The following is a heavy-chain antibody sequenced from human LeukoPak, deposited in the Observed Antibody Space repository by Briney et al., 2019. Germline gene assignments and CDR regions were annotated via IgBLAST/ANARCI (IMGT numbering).Heavy chain of an antibody. V-gene: IGHV3-21*01. CDR1: GFTFSSYS. CDR2: ISSSSSYI. Sequence: PGGSLRLSCAASGFTFSSYSMNWVRQAPGKGLEWVSSISSSSSYIYYADSVKGRFTISRDNAKNSLYLQMNSLRAEDTAVYYCARGPIQLWRHIDYWGQGTLVTVSS. D-gene: IGHD5-18*01. CDR3: ARGPIQLWRHIDY. J-gene: IGHJ4*02.